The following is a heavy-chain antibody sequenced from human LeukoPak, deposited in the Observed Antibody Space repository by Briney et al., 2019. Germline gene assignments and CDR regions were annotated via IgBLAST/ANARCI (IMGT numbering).Heavy chain of an antibody. D-gene: IGHD4-17*01. J-gene: IGHJ4*02. V-gene: IGHV3-53*01. Sequence: GGSLRLSCAASGFTVSSNYMNWVRQAPGKGLEGVSIIYSGGSTYYADSVKGRFTISRDNSKNTLYLQMNSLRAEDTAVYYCAREQDDYGDYVPLDYWGQGTLVSVSS. CDR1: GFTVSSNY. CDR3: AREQDDYGDYVPLDY. CDR2: IYSGGST.